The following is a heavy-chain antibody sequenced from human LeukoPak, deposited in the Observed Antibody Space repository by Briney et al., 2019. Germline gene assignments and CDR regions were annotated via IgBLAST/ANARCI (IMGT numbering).Heavy chain of an antibody. CDR2: ISGSGDST. CDR3: AKRAVAIAATSWFDY. Sequence: PGGSLRLSCAASGFTFSDYAMSWVRQAPGKGLEWVSEISGSGDSTFYADSVKGRFTISRDNSKNTLYLQMNSLRAEDRAVYYCAKRAVAIAATSWFDYWGQGTLVTVSS. D-gene: IGHD2-15*01. CDR1: GFTFSDYA. J-gene: IGHJ4*02. V-gene: IGHV3-23*01.